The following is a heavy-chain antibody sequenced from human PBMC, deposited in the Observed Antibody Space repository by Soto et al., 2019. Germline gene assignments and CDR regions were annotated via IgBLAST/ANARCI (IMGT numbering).Heavy chain of an antibody. J-gene: IGHJ4*02. CDR2: ISAYNGNT. Sequence: GASVKVSCKASGFTFTSYGISWVRQAPGQGLEWMGWISAYNGNTNYAQKLQGRVTMTTDTSTSTAYMELRSLRSDDTAVYYCARDIPSSWFLYYFDYWGQGTLVTAPQ. D-gene: IGHD6-13*01. V-gene: IGHV1-18*01. CDR1: GFTFTSYG. CDR3: ARDIPSSWFLYYFDY.